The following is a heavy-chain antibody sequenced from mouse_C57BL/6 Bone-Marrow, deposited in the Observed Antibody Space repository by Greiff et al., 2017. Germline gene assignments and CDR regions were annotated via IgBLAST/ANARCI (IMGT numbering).Heavy chain of an antibody. Sequence: QVQLQQPGAELVKPGASVKLSCKASGYTFTSYWMHWVKQRPGRGLEWIGRIDPNSGGTKYNEKFKSKATLTVDKPSSTAYMQLSSLTSEDSAVYYCARSDKFITTVVLHWYFDVWGTGTTVTVSS. V-gene: IGHV1-72*01. J-gene: IGHJ1*03. CDR3: ARSDKFITTVVLHWYFDV. CDR2: IDPNSGGT. D-gene: IGHD1-1*01. CDR1: GYTFTSYW.